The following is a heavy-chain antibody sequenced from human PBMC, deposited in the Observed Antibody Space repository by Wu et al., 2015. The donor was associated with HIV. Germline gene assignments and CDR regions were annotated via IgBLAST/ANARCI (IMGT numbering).Heavy chain of an antibody. Sequence: QVQLVQSGAEVKKPGSSVKVSCKASGGTFSSYAISWVRQAPGQGLEWMGGIIPIFGTANYAQKFQGRVTITTDESTSTAYMELSSLRSEDTAVYYCATSRTSIAVARRGAFDIWGQGDNGHRSLQ. CDR2: IIPIFGTA. CDR1: GGTFSSYA. J-gene: IGHJ3*02. CDR3: ATSRTSIAVARRGAFDI. D-gene: IGHD6-19*01. V-gene: IGHV1-69*05.